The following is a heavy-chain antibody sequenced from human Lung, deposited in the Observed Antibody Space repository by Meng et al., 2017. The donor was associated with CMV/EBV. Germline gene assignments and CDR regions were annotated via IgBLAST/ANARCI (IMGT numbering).Heavy chain of an antibody. V-gene: IGHV3-30-3*01. J-gene: IGHJ4*02. CDR1: GFTFRSHA. CDR3: ARGGMGHEYHFDY. Sequence: GESLKISCAASGFTFRSHAIHWVRQAPGKGLEWVAFIPYDGSNKYYPDSVKGRFTISRDNSKYTLYLQMNSLRPEDTAIYYCARGGMGHEYHFDYWGQGTLVTVSS. CDR2: IPYDGSNK. D-gene: IGHD2-2*01.